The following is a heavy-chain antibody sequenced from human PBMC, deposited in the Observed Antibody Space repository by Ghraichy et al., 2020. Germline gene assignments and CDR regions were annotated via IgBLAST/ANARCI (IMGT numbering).Heavy chain of an antibody. CDR1: RATFCTSA. D-gene: IGHD2-2*01. CDR3: ASCRWGSTSCLNWFDP. CDR2: IIPIFGTA. J-gene: IGHJ5*02. Sequence: SVKVSCKAGRATFCTSATSFDRQAPRQVLKWMGGIIPIFGTANYAQKFQGRVTITADESTSTAYMELSSLRSEDTAVYYCASCRWGSTSCLNWFDPWGQG. V-gene: IGHV1-69*13.